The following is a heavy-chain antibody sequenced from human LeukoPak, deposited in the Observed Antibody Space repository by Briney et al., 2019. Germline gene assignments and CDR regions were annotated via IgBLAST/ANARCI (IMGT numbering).Heavy chain of an antibody. J-gene: IGHJ4*02. CDR1: GFTFSDYD. CDR3: VRVAKERVGGVYYFDY. V-gene: IGHV3-13*01. Sequence: GGSLRLSCAASGFTFSDYDMHWVRQATGKGLEWVSAIGTAGDTYYKGSVKGRFTISRENAKNSLYLQMNSLRAGDTAVYYCVRVAKERVGGVYYFDYWGQGTPVTVSS. CDR2: IGTAGDT. D-gene: IGHD1-1*01.